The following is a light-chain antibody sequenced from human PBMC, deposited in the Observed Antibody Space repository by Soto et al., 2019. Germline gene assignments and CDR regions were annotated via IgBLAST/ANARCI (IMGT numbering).Light chain of an antibody. V-gene: IGKV1-5*01. CDR2: DAS. Sequence: DIQMTQSPSTLSASVGDRVTITCRASQSASTFLAWYQQKPGQAPKLLIYDASTLQSGVPSRFSASGSGTEFTLTISSLQPDDFATYYCQHYNSYSEAFGQGTKVDIK. CDR1: QSASTF. J-gene: IGKJ1*01. CDR3: QHYNSYSEA.